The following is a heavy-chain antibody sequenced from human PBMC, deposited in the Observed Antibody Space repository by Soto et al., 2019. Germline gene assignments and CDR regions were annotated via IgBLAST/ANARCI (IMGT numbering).Heavy chain of an antibody. CDR3: ARLLSGSPRGFDY. D-gene: IGHD3-3*01. CDR2: INHSGST. V-gene: IGHV4-34*01. Sequence: PSETLSLTCAVYGGSFSGYYWSWIRQPPGKGLEWIGEINHSGSTNYNPSLKSRVTISVDTSKNQFSLKLSSVTAADTAVYYCARLLSGSPRGFDYWGQGTLVTVSS. CDR1: GGSFSGYY. J-gene: IGHJ4*02.